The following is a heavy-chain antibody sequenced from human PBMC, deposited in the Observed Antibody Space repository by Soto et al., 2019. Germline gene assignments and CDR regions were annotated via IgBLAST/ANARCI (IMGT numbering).Heavy chain of an antibody. V-gene: IGHV6-1*01. J-gene: IGHJ3*02. Sequence: SQTLSLTCDISGDSVSSNNAKWTWIRQSPSRGLEWLGRTYYRSKWFKDYAGSVKSRITITADTSKKQFSLYLNSVTPEDTAVYYCARARGGGDSFDIRGQGTMVTVSS. D-gene: IGHD3-10*01. CDR3: ARARGGGDSFDI. CDR2: TYYRSKWFK. CDR1: GDSVSSNNAK.